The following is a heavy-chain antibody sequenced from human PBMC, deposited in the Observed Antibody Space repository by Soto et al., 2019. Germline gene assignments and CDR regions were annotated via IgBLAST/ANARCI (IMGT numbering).Heavy chain of an antibody. D-gene: IGHD6-13*01. CDR2: IYYSGST. CDR1: GGSISSSSYY. CDR3: ARHKSSSWSIKIADAFDI. J-gene: IGHJ3*02. Sequence: SETLSLTCTVSGGSISSSSYYWGWIRQPPGKGLEWIGSIYYSGSTYYNPSLKSRVTISVDTSKNQFSLKLSSVTAADTAVYYCARHKSSSWSIKIADAFDIWGQGTMVTVSS. V-gene: IGHV4-39*01.